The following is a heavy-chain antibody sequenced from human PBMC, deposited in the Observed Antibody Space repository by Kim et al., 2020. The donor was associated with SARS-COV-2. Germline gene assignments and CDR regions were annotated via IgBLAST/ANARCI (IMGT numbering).Heavy chain of an antibody. CDR3: GRTVAGRIDAFDI. V-gene: IGHV3-7*03. Sequence: GGSLRLSCAASGFTFGRFTFGSFWMSWVRPAPGKGLEWVANRKQDGRQKYYVDSMKGRFTISRDNAQNSLYLHVTSLRAEDTAVYCCGRTVAGRIDAFDIWGPGTMVTVSS. CDR1: GFTFGRFTFGSFW. J-gene: IGHJ3*02. D-gene: IGHD6-19*01. CDR2: RKQDGRQK.